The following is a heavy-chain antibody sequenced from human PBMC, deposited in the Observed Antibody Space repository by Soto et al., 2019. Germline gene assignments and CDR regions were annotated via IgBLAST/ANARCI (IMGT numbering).Heavy chain of an antibody. J-gene: IGHJ6*02. CDR1: GFTFSSYG. Sequence: AGGSLRLSCAASGFTFSSYGMHWVRQAPGKGLEWVAVIWYDGSNKYYADSVKGRFTISRDNSKNTLYLQMNSLRAEDTAVYYCAREYCSGGSCYSFKPKKSYYYGMDVWGQGTTVTVPS. V-gene: IGHV3-33*01. CDR2: IWYDGSNK. D-gene: IGHD2-15*01. CDR3: AREYCSGGSCYSFKPKKSYYYGMDV.